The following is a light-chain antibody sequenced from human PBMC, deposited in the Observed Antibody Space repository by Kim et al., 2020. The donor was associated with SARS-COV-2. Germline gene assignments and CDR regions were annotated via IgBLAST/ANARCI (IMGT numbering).Light chain of an antibody. J-gene: IGKJ1*01. CDR2: GAS. V-gene: IGKV1-27*01. CDR1: QCLGNF. CDR3: QKYNSAPRT. Sequence: ATFADPVTITCPVCQCLGNFLAWFQQKPGKSPQVLIYGASTLQSGVPSRFSGSCYGTEFTLTFSSLQPEDVATYYCQKYNSAPRTFGQGTKVDIK.